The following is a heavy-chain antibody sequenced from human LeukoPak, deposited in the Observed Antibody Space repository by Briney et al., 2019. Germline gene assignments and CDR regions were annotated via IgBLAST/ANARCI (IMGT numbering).Heavy chain of an antibody. D-gene: IGHD5-18*01. V-gene: IGHV3-21*01. CDR1: GFTFSSYS. CDR2: ISSSSSYI. Sequence: GGSLRLSCAASGFTFSSYSMNWVRQAPGKGLEWVSSISSSSSYIYYADSVKGRFTISRDNAKNSLCLQMNSLRAEDTAVYYCARSVDTAMMYWGQGTLVTVSS. CDR3: ARSVDTAMMY. J-gene: IGHJ4*02.